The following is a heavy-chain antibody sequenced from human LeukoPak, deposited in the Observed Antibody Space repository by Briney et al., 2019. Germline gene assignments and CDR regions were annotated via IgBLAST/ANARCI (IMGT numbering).Heavy chain of an antibody. CDR3: ARGHPDSSGPYVAFDI. J-gene: IGHJ3*02. V-gene: IGHV3-53*01. CDR1: GFTVSSNY. D-gene: IGHD3-22*01. Sequence: GGSLRLSCAASGFTVSSNYISWVRQAPGKGLEWVSVIYSGGSTYYADSVKGRFTISRDNSKNTLYLQMNSLRAEDTAVYYCARGHPDSSGPYVAFDIWGKGTMVTVSS. CDR2: IYSGGST.